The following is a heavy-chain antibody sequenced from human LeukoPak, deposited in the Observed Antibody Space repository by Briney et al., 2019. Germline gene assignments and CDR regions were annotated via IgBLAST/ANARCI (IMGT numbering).Heavy chain of an antibody. Sequence: SETLSLTCAVYSGSLRGYYWSWIRQSPGKGLEWIAEINHSGSTNYNPSLKSRVTISVDTSKNQFSLKLSSVTAADTAVYYCARGRRRDFWSGSNLNAEYFQHWGQGTLVTVSS. CDR1: SGSLRGYY. CDR2: INHSGST. J-gene: IGHJ1*01. V-gene: IGHV4-34*01. CDR3: ARGRRRDFWSGSNLNAEYFQH. D-gene: IGHD3-3*01.